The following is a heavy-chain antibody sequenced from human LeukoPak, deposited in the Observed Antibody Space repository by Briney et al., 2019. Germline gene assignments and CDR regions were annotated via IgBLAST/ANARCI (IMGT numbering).Heavy chain of an antibody. Sequence: GGSLRLSCVASGFNFNIYAMSWVRQAPGKGLEWVSGISGSSSHTLDADSVRGRFIISRDNTRNTLYLHMSSLRVEDTALYYCAKEHDYSNAAPEWGFDSWGQGAPVTVSS. J-gene: IGHJ4*02. CDR3: AKEHDYSNAAPEWGFDS. CDR1: GFNFNIYA. CDR2: ISGSSSHT. V-gene: IGHV3-23*01. D-gene: IGHD3-3*01.